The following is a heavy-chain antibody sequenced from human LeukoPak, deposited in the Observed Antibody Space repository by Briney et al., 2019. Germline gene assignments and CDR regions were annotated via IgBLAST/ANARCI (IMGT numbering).Heavy chain of an antibody. J-gene: IGHJ6*02. D-gene: IGHD1-26*01. CDR2: IWYDGSNK. CDR3: ARDQEVGATPYYYYYGMDV. CDR1: GFTFSSYG. Sequence: GGSLRLSCAASGFTFSSYGMHWVRQAPGKGLEWMAVIWYDGSNKYYADSVKGRFTISRDNSKNTLYLQMNSLRAEDTAVYYCARDQEVGATPYYYYYGMDVWGQGTTVTVSS. V-gene: IGHV3-33*01.